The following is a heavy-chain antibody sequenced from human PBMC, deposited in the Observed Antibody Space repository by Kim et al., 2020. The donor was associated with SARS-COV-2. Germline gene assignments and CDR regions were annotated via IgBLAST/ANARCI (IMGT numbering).Heavy chain of an antibody. J-gene: IGHJ4*02. CDR3: VRASGWLPRY. Sequence: GGSLRLSCAASGFTFDHSAMHWVRQAPGKGLEWVSLISGNGETKYYADSVEGRFTISIDNSKNSLYLQMNSLRTEDTALYYCVRASGWLPRYRGQGTLVTVSS. V-gene: IGHV3-43*02. D-gene: IGHD6-19*01. CDR1: GFTFDHSA. CDR2: ISGNGETK.